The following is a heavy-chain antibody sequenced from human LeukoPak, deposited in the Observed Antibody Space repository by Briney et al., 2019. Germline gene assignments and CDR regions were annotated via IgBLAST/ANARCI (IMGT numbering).Heavy chain of an antibody. Sequence: SETLSLTCTVSGGSISSYYWSWIRQPPGKGLEWIGYMYYSGSTNYNPSLKSRVTISVDTSKNQFSLKLSSVTAADTAVYYCARQMRQLDYWGQGTLVTVFS. CDR3: ARQMRQLDY. D-gene: IGHD5-18*01. CDR2: MYYSGST. J-gene: IGHJ4*02. V-gene: IGHV4-59*08. CDR1: GGSISSYY.